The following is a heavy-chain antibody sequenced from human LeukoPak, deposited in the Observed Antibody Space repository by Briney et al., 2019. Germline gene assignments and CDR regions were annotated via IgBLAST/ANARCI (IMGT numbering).Heavy chain of an antibody. D-gene: IGHD3-10*01. CDR3: AREGFSSGSYRFDY. CDR1: GGSISSHY. J-gene: IGHJ4*02. Sequence: SGTLSLTCTVSGGSISSHYWSWIRQPPGKGLEWIGYIYYSGSTNYNPSLKSRVTISIDTSKNQFSLKLNSVTAADTAVYYCAREGFSSGSYRFDYWGQGTLVTVSS. V-gene: IGHV4-59*11. CDR2: IYYSGST.